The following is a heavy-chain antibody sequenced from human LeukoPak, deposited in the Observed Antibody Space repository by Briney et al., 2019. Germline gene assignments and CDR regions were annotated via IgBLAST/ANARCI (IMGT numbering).Heavy chain of an antibody. CDR2: ISAYNGNT. CDR3: ARDTVSEYYYDSSGQYNWFDP. CDR1: GYTFTSYG. Sequence: GASVKVSCKASGYTFTSYGISWVRQAPGQGLEWMGWISAYNGNTNYAQKLQGRVTMTTDTSTSTAYMELRSLRSDDTAVYYCARDTVSEYYYDSSGQYNWFDPWGQGTLVTVSS. J-gene: IGHJ5*02. D-gene: IGHD3-22*01. V-gene: IGHV1-18*01.